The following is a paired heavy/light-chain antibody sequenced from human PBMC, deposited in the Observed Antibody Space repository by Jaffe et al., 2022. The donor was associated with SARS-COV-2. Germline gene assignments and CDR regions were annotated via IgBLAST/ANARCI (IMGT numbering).Heavy chain of an antibody. V-gene: IGHV3-23*01. CDR2: ISGSGGKT. J-gene: IGHJ5*02. CDR1: GITFSSYA. CDR3: AIDFRYLGSGNYGWFDP. Sequence: EVQVLESGGGLVQPGGSLRLSCAASGITFSSYAMSWVRQAPGKGLEWVSAISGSGGKTYYPDSVKGRFTISRDNSKNTLYLQMNSLRAEDTALYYCAIDFRYLGSGNYGWFDPWGQGTLVTVSS. D-gene: IGHD3-10*01.
Light chain of an antibody. CDR1: QGIDSW. CDR3: QQAKAFPLT. CDR2: TAS. Sequence: DIQMTQSPSSVSASVGDRVTITCRASQGIDSWLAWYQQKVGRAPKLLIYTASNLQSGIPSRFSGSGSGTDFTLTISSLQPEDSATYYCQQAKAFPLTFGQGTRLEIK. V-gene: IGKV1-12*01. J-gene: IGKJ5*01.